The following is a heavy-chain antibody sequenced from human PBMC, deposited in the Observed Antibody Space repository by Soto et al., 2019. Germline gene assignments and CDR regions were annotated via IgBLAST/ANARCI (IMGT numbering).Heavy chain of an antibody. CDR2: INHSGST. V-gene: IGHV4-34*01. CDR3: ARGPRTSWHYYYYYGMDV. J-gene: IGHJ6*02. D-gene: IGHD2-2*01. Sequence: PSETLSLTCAVYGGSFSGYYWSWIRQPPGKGLEWIGEINHSGSTNYNPSLKSRVTISVDTSKNQFSLKLSSVTAADTAVYYCARGPRTSWHYYYYYGMDVWGQGTTVTVSS. CDR1: GGSFSGYY.